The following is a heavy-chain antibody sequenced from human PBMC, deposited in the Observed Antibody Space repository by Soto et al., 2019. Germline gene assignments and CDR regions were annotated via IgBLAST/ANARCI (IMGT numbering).Heavy chain of an antibody. CDR1: GCSISRYY. V-gene: IGHV4-59*01. J-gene: IGHJ5*02. CDR2: IYYSGST. CDR3: ARTYSSGWYVGWFDP. Sequence: SETLSLTCTVSGCSISRYYWSWIRQPPGKGLEWIGYIYYSGSTNYNPSLKSRVTISVDTSKNQFSLKLSSVTAADTAVYYCARTYSSGWYVGWFDPRGQGTLVTGTS. D-gene: IGHD6-19*01.